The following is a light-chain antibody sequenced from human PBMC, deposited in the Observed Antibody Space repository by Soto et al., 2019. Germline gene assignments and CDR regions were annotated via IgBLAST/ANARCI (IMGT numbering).Light chain of an antibody. CDR3: QQYNSYSYT. V-gene: IGKV1-5*01. Sequence: DIQMTQSPSTLSASVGDRVTITCRASQSISSWLAWYQQKPGKDPKLLIYDASRLESGVPSRFSGSGSGTEFTLTISSLQPDDFAPYYCQQYNSYSYTFGQGTKLEIK. J-gene: IGKJ2*01. CDR1: QSISSW. CDR2: DAS.